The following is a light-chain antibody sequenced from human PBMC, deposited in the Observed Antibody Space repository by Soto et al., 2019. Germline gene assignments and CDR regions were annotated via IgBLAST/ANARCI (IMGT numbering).Light chain of an antibody. J-gene: IGLJ1*01. V-gene: IGLV2-14*03. Sequence: QSVLTQPASVSGSPGQSIAISCTGTSSDVGGYNYVSWYQHHPGKAPKLMIYDVNNRPSGVSDRFSGSKSGNTASLTISGLQAEDEAYYYCSSYRTSGNYVFGTGTKVTVL. CDR1: SSDVGGYNY. CDR3: SSYRTSGNYV. CDR2: DVN.